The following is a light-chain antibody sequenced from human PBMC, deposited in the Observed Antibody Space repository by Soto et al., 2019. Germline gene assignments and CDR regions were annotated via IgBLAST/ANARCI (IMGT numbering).Light chain of an antibody. J-gene: IGLJ3*02. Sequence: QLVLTQSSSASASLGSSVKLTCTLISGHSSYIIAWHQQKPGKAHRYLMKLEGSGSYNKGSGVPDRFAGSSSGADRYLTISTPQFEDEADYYCETWDRTSWVFGGGTKLTVL. CDR3: ETWDRTSWV. CDR2: LEGSGSY. V-gene: IGLV4-60*02. CDR1: SGHSSYI.